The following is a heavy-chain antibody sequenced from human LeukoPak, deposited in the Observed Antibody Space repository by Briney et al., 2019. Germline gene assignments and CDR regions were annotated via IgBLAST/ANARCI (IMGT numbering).Heavy chain of an antibody. Sequence: PGGSLRLSCAASGFTFSSYWMSWVRQAPGKGLEWVANIKQDGSEKYYVDSVKGRFTISRDNAKNSLYLQMNSLRAEDTAVYYCARGRGGYYGLFDYWGQGTLVTVSS. CDR2: IKQDGSEK. CDR1: GFTFSSYW. J-gene: IGHJ4*02. CDR3: ARGRGGYYGLFDY. V-gene: IGHV3-7*01. D-gene: IGHD1-26*01.